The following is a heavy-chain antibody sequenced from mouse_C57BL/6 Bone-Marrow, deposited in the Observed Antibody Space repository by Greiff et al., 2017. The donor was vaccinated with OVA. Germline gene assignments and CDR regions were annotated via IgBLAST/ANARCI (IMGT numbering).Heavy chain of an antibody. V-gene: IGHV14-4*01. CDR2: IDPENGDT. J-gene: IGHJ2*01. CDR3: TAGVPRSVADYFDY. D-gene: IGHD1-1*01. CDR1: GFNIKDDY. Sequence: VQLQQSGAELVRPGASVKLSCTASGFNIKDDYLHWVKQRPEQGLEWIGWIDPENGDTEYASKFQGKATIPADTSSNTAYLQLSSRTSEDTAVYYCTAGVPRSVADYFDYWGQGTTLTVSS.